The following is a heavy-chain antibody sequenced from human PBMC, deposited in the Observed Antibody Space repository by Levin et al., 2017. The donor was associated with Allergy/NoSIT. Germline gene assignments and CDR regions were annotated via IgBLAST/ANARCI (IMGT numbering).Heavy chain of an antibody. Sequence: SGGSLRLSCEASGFTFSSYAMSWVRQAPGKGLEWVSGISGGGEYIFYAQPVRGRFAVSRDNSRRTLYLQMNSLRVEDTAVYYCAKGESSGLSEEHYWGQGTLVTVSS. D-gene: IGHD3-22*01. J-gene: IGHJ4*02. CDR3: AKGESSGLSEEHY. CDR2: ISGGGEYI. V-gene: IGHV3-23*01. CDR1: GFTFSSYA.